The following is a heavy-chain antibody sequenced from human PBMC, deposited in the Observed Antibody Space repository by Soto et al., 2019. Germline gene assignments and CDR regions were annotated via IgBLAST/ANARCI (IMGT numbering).Heavy chain of an antibody. CDR2: IYYSGST. J-gene: IGHJ4*02. CDR1: GCSISSYY. Sequence: SETLSLTCTVSGCSISSYYWSWIRQPPGKGLEWIGYIYYSGSTNYNPSLKSRVTISVDTSKNQFSLKLSSVTAADTAVYYCARGRAGYYDSSGPSDYWGQGTLVTVSS. D-gene: IGHD3-22*01. CDR3: ARGRAGYYDSSGPSDY. V-gene: IGHV4-59*01.